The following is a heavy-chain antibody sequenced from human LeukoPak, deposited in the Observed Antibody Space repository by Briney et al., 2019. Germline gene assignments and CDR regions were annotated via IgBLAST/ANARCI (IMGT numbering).Heavy chain of an antibody. CDR3: VKDGRYTFGLDAFEI. V-gene: IGHV3-23*01. D-gene: IGHD5-18*01. Sequence: GGSLRLSCEASGFTFSNYAMSWVRQAPGQGLEWLSTISGSGTHTYYADSVQGRITVSRDNSKNTQTLQMNSLRAEDTGVYYCVKDGRYTFGLDAFEIWGQGTMVTVSS. CDR2: ISGSGTHT. J-gene: IGHJ3*02. CDR1: GFTFSNYA.